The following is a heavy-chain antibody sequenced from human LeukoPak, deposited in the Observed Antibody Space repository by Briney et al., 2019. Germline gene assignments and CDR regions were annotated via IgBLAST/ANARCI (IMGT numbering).Heavy chain of an antibody. CDR3: ARGGPGYYSDY. J-gene: IGHJ4*02. Sequence: GGSLRLSCAASGFTFSSHDMHWVRRATGKGLEWVSTIGTAGDTYYPGSVKGRFTISRENAKNSLYLQMNILKAGDTAVYYCARGGPGYYSDYWGQGTLVTVSP. V-gene: IGHV3-13*01. CDR1: GFTFSSHD. CDR2: IGTAGDT.